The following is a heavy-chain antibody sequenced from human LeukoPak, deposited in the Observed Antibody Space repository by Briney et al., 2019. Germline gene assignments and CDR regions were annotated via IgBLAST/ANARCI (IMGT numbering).Heavy chain of an antibody. CDR2: ISSGGTT. CDR3: ASWGPLIAHGY. CDR1: EFALERYT. D-gene: IGHD3-16*01. Sequence: GGSLRLSCEVSEFALERYTMSWVRQAPGKGLEWVSIISSGGTTYYPDSVKGRFTISRDNSKNTLYLQMNSLRAEDTAVYYCASWGPLIAHGYWGQGTLVTVSS. J-gene: IGHJ4*02. V-gene: IGHV3-53*01.